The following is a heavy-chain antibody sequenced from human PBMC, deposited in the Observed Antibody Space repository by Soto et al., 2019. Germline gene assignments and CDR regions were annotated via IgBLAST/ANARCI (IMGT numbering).Heavy chain of an antibody. V-gene: IGHV3-21*01. Sequence: PGGSLRLSCAASGFTFSSYSMNWVRQAPGKGLEWVSSISSSSSYIYYADSVKGRFTISRDNAKNSLYLQMNSLRAEDTAVYYCARVPLIAAAGYYFDYWGQGTLVTVSS. J-gene: IGHJ4*02. CDR2: ISSSSSYI. CDR1: GFTFSSYS. CDR3: ARVPLIAAAGYYFDY. D-gene: IGHD6-13*01.